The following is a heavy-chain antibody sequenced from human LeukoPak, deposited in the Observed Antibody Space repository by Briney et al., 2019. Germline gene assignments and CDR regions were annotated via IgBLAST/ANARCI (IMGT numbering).Heavy chain of an antibody. CDR2: MSSSDDGR. V-gene: IGHV3-23*01. D-gene: IGHD2-15*01. CDR3: AKAPVTSCRGAFCYPFDY. Sequence: GGSLRLSCAASGFIFGNYNMNWVRQAPGKGLEWVSAMSSSDDGRYYAASVRGRFTISRDTSRSTLYLQMNSLRAEDAAVYYCAKAPVTSCRGAFCYPFDYWGQGTLVTVSS. J-gene: IGHJ4*02. CDR1: GFIFGNYN.